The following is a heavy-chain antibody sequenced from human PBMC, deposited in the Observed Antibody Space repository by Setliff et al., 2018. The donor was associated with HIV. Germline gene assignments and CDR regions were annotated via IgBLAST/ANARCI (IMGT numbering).Heavy chain of an antibody. J-gene: IGHJ6*02. V-gene: IGHV3-13*01. CDR1: GFTFSSYD. Sequence: GSLRLSCEASGFTFSSYDFHWVRQAAGKGLEWVSAIGTGGDTYYVDSVKGRFTISRENARNSLYLQMNSLRAGDTAVYYCAREIRTVYTGGHYFYGIDVWGQGTAVT. D-gene: IGHD3-16*01. CDR3: AREIRTVYTGGHYFYGIDV. CDR2: IGTGGDT.